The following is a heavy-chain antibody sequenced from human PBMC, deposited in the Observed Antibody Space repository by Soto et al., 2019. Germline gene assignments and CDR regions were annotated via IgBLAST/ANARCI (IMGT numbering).Heavy chain of an antibody. CDR2: ISWNSGSI. J-gene: IGHJ5*02. D-gene: IGHD2-15*01. V-gene: IGHV3-9*01. Sequence: EVQLVESGGGLVQPGRSLRLSCAASGFTFDDYAMHWVRQAPGKGLEWVSGISWNSGSIGYADSVKGRFTISRDNAKNSLYLQMNSLRTEDTALYYCAKDIEPVISSNWFDPWGQGTLVTVSS. CDR1: GFTFDDYA. CDR3: AKDIEPVISSNWFDP.